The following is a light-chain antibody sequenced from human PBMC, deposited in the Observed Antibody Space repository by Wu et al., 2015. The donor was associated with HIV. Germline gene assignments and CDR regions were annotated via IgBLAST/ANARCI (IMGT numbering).Light chain of an antibody. J-gene: IGKJ4*01. CDR1: QNVGRY. Sequence: EIVMTQSPPTLSVSPGERATLSCWASQNVGRYLAWYQQKPGQAPSLLISDASNRAAGIPSRFSGSGSGTDFTLTISSLEPEDFAVYYCQQRHSWPLTFGGGTKMDLK. CDR2: DAS. CDR3: QQRHSWPLT. V-gene: IGKV3-11*01.